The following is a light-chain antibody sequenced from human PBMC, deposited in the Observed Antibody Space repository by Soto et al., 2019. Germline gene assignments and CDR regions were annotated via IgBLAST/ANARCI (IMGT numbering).Light chain of an antibody. CDR2: EVS. J-gene: IGLJ1*01. Sequence: QSVLTHPASVSGSPGQSITISCSGSSSDVGGYVYVSWYQQHPGKAPKLMIYEVSNRPSGISNRFSGSKSGNTASLTISGLQPEDEADYYCSSYTTSNYVFGTGTKVT. CDR3: SSYTTSNYV. V-gene: IGLV2-14*01. CDR1: SSDVGGYVY.